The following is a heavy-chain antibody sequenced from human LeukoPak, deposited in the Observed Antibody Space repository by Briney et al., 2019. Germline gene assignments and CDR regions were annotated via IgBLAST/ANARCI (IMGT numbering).Heavy chain of an antibody. J-gene: IGHJ6*02. Sequence: GGSLRLSCAASGFTFSSYGMHWVCQAPGKGLEWVAVISYDGSNKYYADSVKGRFTISRDNSKNTLYLQMNSLRAEDTAVYYCAKDYCSSTSCYHYYYYYGMDVWGQGTTVTVSS. D-gene: IGHD2-2*01. CDR3: AKDYCSSTSCYHYYYYYGMDV. CDR1: GFTFSSYG. CDR2: ISYDGSNK. V-gene: IGHV3-30*18.